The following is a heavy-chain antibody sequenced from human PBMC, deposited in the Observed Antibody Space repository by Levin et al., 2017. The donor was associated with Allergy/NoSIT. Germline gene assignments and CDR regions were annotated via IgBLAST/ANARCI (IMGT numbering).Heavy chain of an antibody. D-gene: IGHD3-10*01. CDR1: GFTFSNYW. V-gene: IGHV3-7*01. Sequence: PGGSLRLSCVASGFTFSNYWMSWVRQAPGKGLEWVANIKQDGSEKHYVDPVKGRFTISRDNAKNSLYLQMNSLRAEDTAVYYCVRDWPYWFGEIFDYWGQGTLVTVSS. CDR3: VRDWPYWFGEIFDY. CDR2: IKQDGSEK. J-gene: IGHJ4*02.